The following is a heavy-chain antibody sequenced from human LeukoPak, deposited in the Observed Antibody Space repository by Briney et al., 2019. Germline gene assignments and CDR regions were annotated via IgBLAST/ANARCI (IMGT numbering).Heavy chain of an antibody. J-gene: IGHJ4*02. V-gene: IGHV4-4*07. CDR1: GGSISSYY. D-gene: IGHD2-2*01. CDR3: AREDIVVVPAAYDY. Sequence: SETLSLTCTVSGGSISSYYWSWIRQPAGKGLEWIGRIYTSGSTNYNPSLESRVTMSVDTSKNQFSLKLSSVTAADTAVYYCAREDIVVVPAAYDYWGQGTLVTVSS. CDR2: IYTSGST.